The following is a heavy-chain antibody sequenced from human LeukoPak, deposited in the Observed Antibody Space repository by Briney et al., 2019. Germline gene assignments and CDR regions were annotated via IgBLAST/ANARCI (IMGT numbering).Heavy chain of an antibody. CDR3: ARGNPMIVVVTPFDY. Sequence: ASVKVPCKASGYTFTSYGISWVRQAPGQGLEWMGWISAYNGNTNYAQKLQGRVTMTTDTSTSTAYMELRSLRSDDTAVYYCARGNPMIVVVTPFDYWGQGTLVTVSS. D-gene: IGHD3-22*01. V-gene: IGHV1-18*01. CDR2: ISAYNGNT. CDR1: GYTFTSYG. J-gene: IGHJ4*02.